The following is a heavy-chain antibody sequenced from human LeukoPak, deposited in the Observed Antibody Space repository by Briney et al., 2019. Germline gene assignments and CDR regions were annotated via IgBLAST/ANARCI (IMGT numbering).Heavy chain of an antibody. CDR2: IIPMFGTA. CDR3: ARADIRYSYGYYNWFDP. CDR1: GGTFSSYE. D-gene: IGHD5-18*01. Sequence: ASVKVSCKASGGTFSSYEISWVRQAPGQGLEWMGGIIPMFGTAKYAQKFQGRVTITADKSTSTAYMELSSLRSEDTAVYYCARADIRYSYGYYNWFDPWGQGTLVTVSS. V-gene: IGHV1-69*06. J-gene: IGHJ5*02.